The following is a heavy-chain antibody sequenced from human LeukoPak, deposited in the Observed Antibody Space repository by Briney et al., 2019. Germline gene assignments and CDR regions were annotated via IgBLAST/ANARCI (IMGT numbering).Heavy chain of an antibody. CDR1: GGSISTSSYY. CDR2: IYYSGST. CDR3: ATARASSWGSFDP. Sequence: SETPSLTCTVSGGSISTSSYYWGWFRQPPGKGLEWIGSIYYSGSTYYSPSLKSRVTMSLDTSKNQFSLKLSSVTAADTAVYHCATARASSWGSFDPWGQGTLVTVSS. D-gene: IGHD2-2*01. V-gene: IGHV4-39*07. J-gene: IGHJ5*02.